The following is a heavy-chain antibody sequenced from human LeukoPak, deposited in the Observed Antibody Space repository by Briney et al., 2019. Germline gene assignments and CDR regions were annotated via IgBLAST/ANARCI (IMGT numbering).Heavy chain of an antibody. V-gene: IGHV4-30-2*01. J-gene: IGHJ4*02. CDR3: ARTLDSSGYYFDY. Sequence: PSQTLSLTCTVSGGSISSGGYYWSWIRQPPGKGLEWIGYIYHSGSTYYNPSLKSRVTISVDRSKNQFSLKLSSVTAADTAVYYCARTLDSSGYYFDYWGQGTLVTVSS. CDR1: GGSISSGGYY. CDR2: IYHSGST. D-gene: IGHD3-22*01.